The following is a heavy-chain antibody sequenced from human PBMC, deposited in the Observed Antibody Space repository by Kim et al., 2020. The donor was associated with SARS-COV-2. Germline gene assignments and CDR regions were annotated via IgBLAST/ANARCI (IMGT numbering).Heavy chain of an antibody. Sequence: SETLSLTCTVSGDSISVYYWSWIRQSPGRGLEWIASIFYTRSSNYNSNYNPSLKSRVGISLDTSKNQYSLTLNSVTAADTAIYYCARGRGGGSSSNNWLGPWGPGTLVIVSS. CDR3: ARGRGGGSSSNNWLGP. D-gene: IGHD2-2*01. CDR2: IFYTRSS. CDR1: GDSISVYY. J-gene: IGHJ5*02. V-gene: IGHV4-59*13.